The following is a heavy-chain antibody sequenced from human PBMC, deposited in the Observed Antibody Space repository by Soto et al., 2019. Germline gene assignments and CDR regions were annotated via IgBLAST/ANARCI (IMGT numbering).Heavy chain of an antibody. D-gene: IGHD1-1*01. Sequence: PSETLSLTCTVSNDSIRSGTYYWGWVRQPPGKGLEWIGSISYGGSTYYIPSLKSRVTMSVDTSTNQFSLNLNSVTAADTALYFCARHRRETGTYAQPLDSWGQGTLVTVSS. V-gene: IGHV4-39*01. CDR3: ARHRRETGTYAQPLDS. J-gene: IGHJ4*02. CDR1: NDSIRSGTYY. CDR2: ISYGGST.